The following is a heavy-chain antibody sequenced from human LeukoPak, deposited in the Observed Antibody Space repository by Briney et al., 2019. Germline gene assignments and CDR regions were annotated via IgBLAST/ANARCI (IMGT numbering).Heavy chain of an antibody. CDR1: GYTFTSYG. Sequence: ASVKVSCKASGYTFTSYGISWVRQAPGQGLEWMGWISAYNGNTNYAQKLQGRVTMTRDMSTSTVYMELSSLRSEDTAVYYCARDLGRSQYYYYYMDVWGKGTTVTVSS. V-gene: IGHV1-18*01. CDR2: ISAYNGNT. CDR3: ARDLGRSQYYYYYMDV. J-gene: IGHJ6*03.